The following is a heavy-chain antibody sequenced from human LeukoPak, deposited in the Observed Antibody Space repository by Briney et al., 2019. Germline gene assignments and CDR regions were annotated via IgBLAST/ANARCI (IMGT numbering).Heavy chain of an antibody. CDR1: GGSISGHY. Sequence: SETLSLTCTVSGGSISGHYWTWIRQPPGKGLEWIGYIYYSGTTSCNPSLKSRVTISVDTSKNQFSLKLSSVTAADTAVYYCACHDLSRDGYPPDYWGQGTLVTVSS. V-gene: IGHV4-59*08. D-gene: IGHD5-24*01. CDR3: ACHDLSRDGYPPDY. J-gene: IGHJ4*02. CDR2: IYYSGTT.